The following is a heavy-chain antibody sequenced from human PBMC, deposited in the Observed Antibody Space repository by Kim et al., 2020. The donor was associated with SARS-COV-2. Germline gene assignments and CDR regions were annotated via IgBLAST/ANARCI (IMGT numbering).Heavy chain of an antibody. CDR2: IYYSGSN. J-gene: IGHJ6*02. V-gene: IGHV4-31*03. Sequence: SETLSLTCTVSGGSISSGGYYWSWIRQHPGKGLEWIGYIYYSGSNYYNPSLKSRVTISVDTSKNQFSLKLSSVTAADTAVYYCARRSGYYHYYGMDVWGQATTVTVSS. CDR1: GGSISSGGYY. D-gene: IGHD3-3*01. CDR3: ARRSGYYHYYGMDV.